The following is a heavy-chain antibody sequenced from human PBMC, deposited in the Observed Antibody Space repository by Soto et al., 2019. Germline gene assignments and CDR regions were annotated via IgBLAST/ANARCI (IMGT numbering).Heavy chain of an antibody. J-gene: IGHJ5*02. V-gene: IGHV4-61*01. CDR2: VHSSGIT. Sequence: PWETLSLTCTVSGGSASNDNFYWSWIRQPPGKGLEGIGYVHSSGITNYNPSLKRRVTISLDTSRNQFSLRLSSVTAADTAVYYCARGLTMGQLPSHFDHWGQGTLVTVSS. CDR1: GGSASNDNFY. CDR3: ARGLTMGQLPSHFDH. D-gene: IGHD3-16*01.